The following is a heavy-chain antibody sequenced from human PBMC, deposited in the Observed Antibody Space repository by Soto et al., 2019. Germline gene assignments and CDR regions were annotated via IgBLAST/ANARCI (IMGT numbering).Heavy chain of an antibody. V-gene: IGHV3-23*01. CDR2: ITDSGDDT. J-gene: IGHJ4*02. D-gene: IGHD2-2*01. Sequence: QPGGSLRLSCAASGFTFNNYAMGWVRQAPGKGLEWVSAITDSGDDTYYIDSVKGRFTISRDNSKSTLYLQMNSLRAEDTAIYYCAKLGSSSWSPHYYFDYWGQGTLVTVSS. CDR3: AKLGSSSWSPHYYFDY. CDR1: GFTFNNYA.